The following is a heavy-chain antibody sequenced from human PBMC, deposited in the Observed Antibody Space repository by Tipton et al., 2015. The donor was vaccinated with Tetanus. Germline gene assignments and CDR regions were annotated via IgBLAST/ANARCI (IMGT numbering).Heavy chain of an antibody. CDR1: GGPISSGGYY. D-gene: IGHD6-13*01. CDR3: ARGFGSSFYYFDY. V-gene: IGHV4-31*03. CDR2: TYYSGST. Sequence: TLSLTCTVSGGPISSGGYYWSWIRQHPGKGLEWIGDTYYSGSTYYNPSLKSRVTLSVDTSKNQFSLKLNSVSAADTAVYYCARGFGSSFYYFDYWGQGILVTVSS. J-gene: IGHJ4*02.